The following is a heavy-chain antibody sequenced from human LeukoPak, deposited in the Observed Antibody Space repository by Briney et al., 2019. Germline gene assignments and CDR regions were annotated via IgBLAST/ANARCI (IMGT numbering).Heavy chain of an antibody. CDR3: VKDIGGYSSSWYRGVDAFDI. CDR1: GFTFDDYA. V-gene: IGHV3-9*01. J-gene: IGHJ3*02. D-gene: IGHD6-13*01. CDR2: ISWNSGSI. Sequence: GGSLRLSCAASGFTFDDYAMHWVRQAPGKGLEWVSGISWNSGSIGYAVSVKGRFTISRDNAKNSLYLQMNSLRAEDTALYYCVKDIGGYSSSWYRGVDAFDIWGQGTMVTVSS.